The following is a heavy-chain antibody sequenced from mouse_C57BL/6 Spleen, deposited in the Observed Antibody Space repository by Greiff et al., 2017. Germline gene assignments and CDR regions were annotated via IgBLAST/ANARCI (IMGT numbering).Heavy chain of an antibody. CDR1: GYTFTSYW. J-gene: IGHJ3*01. D-gene: IGHD1-1*01. V-gene: IGHV1-59*01. CDR2: IDPSDSYT. Sequence: QVQLQQPGAELVRPGTSVKLSCKASGYTFTSYWMHWVKQRPGQGLEWIGVIDPSDSYTNYKQKFKGKATLTVDTSSSTAYMQLSSLTSEDAAVYYCARSNEIYYGSSFADWGQGALVTVSA. CDR3: ARSNEIYYGSSFAD.